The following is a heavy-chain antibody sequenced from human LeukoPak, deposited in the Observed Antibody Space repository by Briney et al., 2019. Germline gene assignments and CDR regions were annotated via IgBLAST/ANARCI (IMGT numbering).Heavy chain of an antibody. J-gene: IGHJ5*02. Sequence: ASVKVSCKASGYTFTSYGISWVRQAPGQGLEWMGWISAYNGNTNYAQKLQGRVTMTTDTSTSAAYMELRSLRSDDTAVYYCARVVPIAAAGRYNWFDPWGQGTLVTVSS. V-gene: IGHV1-18*01. CDR1: GYTFTSYG. CDR2: ISAYNGNT. CDR3: ARVVPIAAAGRYNWFDP. D-gene: IGHD6-13*01.